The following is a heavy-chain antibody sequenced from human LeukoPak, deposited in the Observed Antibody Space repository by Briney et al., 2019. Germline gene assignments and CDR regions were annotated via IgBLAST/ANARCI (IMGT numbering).Heavy chain of an antibody. V-gene: IGHV1-8*01. CDR3: ARVHGIAVANDY. CDR1: GYTFTSYD. D-gene: IGHD6-19*01. CDR2: MNPNSGNT. J-gene: IGHJ4*02. Sequence: ASVKVSCKASGYTFTSYDINWVRQATGQGLEWMGWMNPNSGNTGYAQKFQGRVTMTRNTYISTAYMELSSLRSEDTAVYYCARVHGIAVANDYWGQGTLVTVSS.